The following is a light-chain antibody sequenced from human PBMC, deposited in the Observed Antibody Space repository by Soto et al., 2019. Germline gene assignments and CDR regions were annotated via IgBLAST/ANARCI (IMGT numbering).Light chain of an antibody. CDR2: GAS. CDR3: QQYGDSPRT. CDR1: QSLSSTY. J-gene: IGKJ1*01. V-gene: IGKV3-20*01. Sequence: EIVMTQSPGTLSLSPGERATLSCRASQSLSSTYLAWYQQKPGKAPRLLIYGASSRATGIPDRFSGSGSGTDFTLTISRLEPEDFAVYYCQQYGDSPRTFGRGTKVEIK.